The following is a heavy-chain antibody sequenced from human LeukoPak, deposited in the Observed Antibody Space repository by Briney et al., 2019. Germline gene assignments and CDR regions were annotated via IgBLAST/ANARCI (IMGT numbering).Heavy chain of an antibody. Sequence: GASVKVSCKASGGTFSSYAISWVRQAPGQGLEWMGGIIPIFGTANYAQKFQGRVTITADESTSTAYMELSSLRSEDTAVYYCGVLSGGVARNWGQGTLVTVSS. CDR3: GVLSGGVARN. D-gene: IGHD2-15*01. J-gene: IGHJ4*02. CDR1: GGTFSSYA. CDR2: IIPIFGTA. V-gene: IGHV1-69*13.